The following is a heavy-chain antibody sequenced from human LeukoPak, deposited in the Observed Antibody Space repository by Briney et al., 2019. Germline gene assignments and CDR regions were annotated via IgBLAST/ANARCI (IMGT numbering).Heavy chain of an antibody. D-gene: IGHD4-17*01. CDR2: ISSSSSAI. V-gene: IGHV3-48*04. CDR1: GFTFSSYS. Sequence: GGSLRLSCAASGFTFSSYSMNWVRQAPGKGLEWVSYISSSSSAIYYADSVKGRFTISRDNAKNSLYLQMNSLGAEDTAVYYCARGDYPFLLWGQGALVTVSS. CDR3: ARGDYPFLL. J-gene: IGHJ4*02.